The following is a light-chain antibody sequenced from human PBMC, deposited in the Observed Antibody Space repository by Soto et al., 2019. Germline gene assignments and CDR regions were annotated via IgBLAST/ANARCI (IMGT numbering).Light chain of an antibody. J-gene: IGKJ5*01. CDR3: QQANSFPIT. V-gene: IGKV1-12*01. CDR2: GAS. Sequence: EIQMTQSPSSVSASVGDRVTITCRASQGISTWLAWYQQKAGKXPXLLIYGASNLHSGVPSRFSGSGSGTNFTLTISSLQPEDFATYYCQQANSFPITFGQGTRLEI. CDR1: QGISTW.